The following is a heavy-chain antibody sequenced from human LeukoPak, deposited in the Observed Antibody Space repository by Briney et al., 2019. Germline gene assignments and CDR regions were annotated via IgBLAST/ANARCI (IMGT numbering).Heavy chain of an antibody. D-gene: IGHD3-10*01. CDR1: GYAFSSHP. CDR2: ISAYSGNT. CDR3: ARGSSSQYFRF. V-gene: IGHV1-18*01. J-gene: IGHJ1*01. Sequence: ASVKVSCKASGYAFSSHPVSWARQAPGRGLEWMGWISAYSGNTSYAQRFQGRVTMSTEASTNTAYMELTSLRSDDTAIYFCARGSSSQYFRFWGQGTLVTVSS.